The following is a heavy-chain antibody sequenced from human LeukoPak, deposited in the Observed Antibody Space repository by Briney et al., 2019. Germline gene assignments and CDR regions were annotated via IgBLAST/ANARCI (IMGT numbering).Heavy chain of an antibody. CDR2: IWYGGSNK. Sequence: GGSLRLSCAASGFTFSSYGMHWVRQAPGKGLEWVAVIWYGGSNKYYADSVKGRFTISRDNSKNTLYPQMNSLRAEDTAVYYCAKGAYYYDSSGQYYFDYWGQGTLVTVSS. CDR1: GFTFSSYG. V-gene: IGHV3-30*02. J-gene: IGHJ4*02. D-gene: IGHD3-22*01. CDR3: AKGAYYYDSSGQYYFDY.